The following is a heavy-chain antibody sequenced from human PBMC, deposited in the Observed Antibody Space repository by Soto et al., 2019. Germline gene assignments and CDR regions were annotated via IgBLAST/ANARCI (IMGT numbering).Heavy chain of an antibody. CDR1: GYTLTSYG. J-gene: IGHJ6*02. V-gene: IGHV1-18*01. Sequence: ASVKVSCKASGYTLTSYGISWVRQAPGQGLEWMGWSSAYNGHTNYAQKFQGRVTMTTDTSTSTAYMELRSLRSDDTAVYYCARTLYGDYDFGHDYYYYYGMDVWGQGTTVTVSS. CDR2: SSAYNGHT. D-gene: IGHD3-3*01. CDR3: ARTLYGDYDFGHDYYYYYGMDV.